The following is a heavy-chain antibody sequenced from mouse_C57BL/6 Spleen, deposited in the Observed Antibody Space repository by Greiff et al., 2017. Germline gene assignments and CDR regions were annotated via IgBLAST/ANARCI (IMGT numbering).Heavy chain of an antibody. CDR2: TDPNSGGT. Sequence: QVQLQQSGAELVKPGASVKLSCKASGYTFTSYWMHWVKQRPGRGLEWIGRTDPNSGGTKYNEKFKSKATLTVDKPSSTAYMQLSSLTSEDSAVYYCARGGYPYAMDYWGQGTSVTVSS. J-gene: IGHJ4*01. CDR3: ARGGYPYAMDY. CDR1: GYTFTSYW. V-gene: IGHV1-72*01.